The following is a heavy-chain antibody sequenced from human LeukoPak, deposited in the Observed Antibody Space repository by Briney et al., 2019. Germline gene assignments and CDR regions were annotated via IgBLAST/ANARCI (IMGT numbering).Heavy chain of an antibody. CDR2: ISYDGSNK. V-gene: IGHV3-30*04. CDR1: GFTLSSYA. D-gene: IGHD2-15*01. CDR3: ARDFVVAANYYYYGMDV. J-gene: IGHJ6*02. Sequence: GGSLRLSCAASGFTLSSYAMHWVRQAPGKGLEWVAVISYDGSNKYYADSVKGRFTISRDNSKNTLYLQMNSLRAEDTAVYYCARDFVVAANYYYYGMDVWGQGTTVTVSS.